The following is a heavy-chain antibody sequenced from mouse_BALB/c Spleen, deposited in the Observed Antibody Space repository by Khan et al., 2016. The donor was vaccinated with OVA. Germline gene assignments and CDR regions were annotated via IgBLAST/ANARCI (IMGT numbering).Heavy chain of an antibody. CDR3: AGAGRWFDY. CDR2: ITSGGSF. Sequence: EVQLQESGPGLVKPSQSLSLTCSVTGYSITSGYYWNWIRQFPGNKLEWMGYITSGGSFNYSPSLKNRISITRDTSNNQFFLKLNSVTPEDTATYYCAGAGRWFDYWGQGTLVTVSA. J-gene: IGHJ3*01. V-gene: IGHV3-6*02. CDR1: GYSITSGYY. D-gene: IGHD3-3*01.